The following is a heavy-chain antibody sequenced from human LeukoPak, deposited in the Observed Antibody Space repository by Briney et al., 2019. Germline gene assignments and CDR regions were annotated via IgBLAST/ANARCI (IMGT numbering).Heavy chain of an antibody. CDR2: IKQDGSEK. J-gene: IGHJ6*02. V-gene: IGHV3-7*01. CDR1: GFTFSIYW. Sequence: GGSLRLSCAASGFTFSIYWMSWVRQAPGKGLEWVANIKQDGSEKYYVDSVKGRFTISRDNAKNSLYLQMNSLRAEDTAVYYCARDRGGNYYYYGMDVWGQGTTVSVSS. D-gene: IGHD3-16*01. CDR3: ARDRGGNYYYYGMDV.